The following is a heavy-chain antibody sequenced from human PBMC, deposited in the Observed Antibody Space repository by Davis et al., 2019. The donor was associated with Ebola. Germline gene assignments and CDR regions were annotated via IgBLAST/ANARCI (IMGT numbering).Heavy chain of an antibody. J-gene: IGHJ4*02. CDR1: GFTFSSYA. D-gene: IGHD2-2*02. V-gene: IGHV3-30-3*01. Sequence: PGGSLRLSCAASGFTFSSYAMHWVRQAPGKGLEWVAVISYDGSNKYYADSVKGRFTISRDNAKNSLYLQMNSLRAEDTAVYYCARAIEAAAISGSLRYWGQGTLVTVSS. CDR3: ARAIEAAAISGSLRY. CDR2: ISYDGSNK.